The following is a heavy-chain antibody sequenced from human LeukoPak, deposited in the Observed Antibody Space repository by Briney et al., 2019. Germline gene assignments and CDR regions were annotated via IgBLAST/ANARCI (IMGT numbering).Heavy chain of an antibody. CDR3: AHVITMIVVVTSDWFDP. J-gene: IGHJ5*02. V-gene: IGHV2-5*01. CDR1: GFSLSTSGVG. Sequence: ESGPTLVKPTQTLTLTCTFSGFSLSTSGVGVGWIRQPPGKALEWLALIYWNDDKRYSPSLKSRLTITKDTSKNQVVLTMTNMDPVDTVTYYCAHVITMIVVVTSDWFDPWGQGTLVTVSS. D-gene: IGHD3-22*01. CDR2: IYWNDDK.